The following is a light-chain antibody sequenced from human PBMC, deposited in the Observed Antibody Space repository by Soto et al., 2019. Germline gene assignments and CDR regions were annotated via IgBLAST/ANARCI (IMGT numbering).Light chain of an antibody. CDR2: DAS. CDR3: LQYNSYSWT. CDR1: QSISSW. J-gene: IGKJ1*01. V-gene: IGKV1-5*01. Sequence: DIQMTLSASTLSASVGDRVTITCRASQSISSWLAWYQQKPGKAPKLLIYDASSLESGVPSRFSGSGSGTEFTLTISSLQPDDFATYYCLQYNSYSWTSCQGTKVDIK.